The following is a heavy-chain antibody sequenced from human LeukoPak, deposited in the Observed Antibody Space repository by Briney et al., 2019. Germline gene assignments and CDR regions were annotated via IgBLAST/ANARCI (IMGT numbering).Heavy chain of an antibody. CDR2: ITSDRGST. CDR3: ARDSYYYDR. D-gene: IGHD3-22*01. J-gene: IGHJ4*02. V-gene: IGHV3-64*01. CDR1: GFTFSSYP. Sequence: GGSLRLSCAASGFTFSSYPMHWVHPAPGKRLEYVSAITSDRGSTYYANSVKGRFTISRDNSRNTLYLQMDSLRVEDMAVYYCARDSYYYDRWGQGTLVTVSS.